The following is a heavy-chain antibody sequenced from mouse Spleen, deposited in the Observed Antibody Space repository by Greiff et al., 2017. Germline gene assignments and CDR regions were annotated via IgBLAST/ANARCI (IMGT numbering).Heavy chain of an antibody. D-gene: IGHD2-1*01. V-gene: IGHV1-52*01. CDR1: GYTFTSYW. Sequence: VQLQQPGAELVRPGSSVKLSCKASGYTFTSYWMHWVKQRPIQGLEWIGNIDPSDSETHYNQKFKDKATLTVDKSSSTAYMQLSSLTSEDSAVYYCAREVYGNWYFDVWGAGTTVTVSS. CDR3: AREVYGNWYFDV. J-gene: IGHJ1*01. CDR2: IDPSDSET.